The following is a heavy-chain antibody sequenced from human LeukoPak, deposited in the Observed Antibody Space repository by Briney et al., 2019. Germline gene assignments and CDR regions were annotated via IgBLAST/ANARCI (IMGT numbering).Heavy chain of an antibody. Sequence: PSETLSLTCTVSGYSISSGYYWGWIRQPPGKGLEWIGSIYHSGSTYYNPSLKSRVTISVDTSKNQFSLKLSSVTAADTAVYYCARAVLYYYGSGLGPWFDPWGQGTLVTVSS. D-gene: IGHD3-10*01. V-gene: IGHV4-38-2*02. CDR3: ARAVLYYYGSGLGPWFDP. CDR2: IYHSGST. J-gene: IGHJ5*02. CDR1: GYSISSGYY.